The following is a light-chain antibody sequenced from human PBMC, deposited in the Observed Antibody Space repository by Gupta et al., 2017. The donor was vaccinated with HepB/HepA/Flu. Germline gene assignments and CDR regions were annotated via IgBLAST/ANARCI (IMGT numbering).Light chain of an antibody. J-gene: IGKJ1*01. CDR3: QQYYSTPWT. CDR2: WAS. V-gene: IGKV4-1*01. CDR1: QSVFFNSNNKNN. Sequence: DIVMTQSPDSLAVSLGERATINCKSSQSVFFNSNNKNNLAWYQQKAGKPPKLLIYWASTRESGVPDRFSGSGSGTDFTLTISSLQAEDVAVYYCQQYYSTPWTFGQGTKVEIK.